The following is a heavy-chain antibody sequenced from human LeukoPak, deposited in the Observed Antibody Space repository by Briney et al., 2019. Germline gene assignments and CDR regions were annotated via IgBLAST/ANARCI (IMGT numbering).Heavy chain of an antibody. J-gene: IGHJ5*02. CDR3: AKQSSAAAALNWFDP. CDR1: GFTFSSYA. D-gene: IGHD6-13*01. CDR2: ISGSGGST. V-gene: IGHV3-23*01. Sequence: PGGPLRLSCAASGFTFSSYAMSWVRQAPGKGLEWVSAISGSGGSTYYTDSVKGRFTISRDNYKNTLYLQMNSLRAEDTAVYYCAKQSSAAAALNWFDPWGQGTLVTVSS.